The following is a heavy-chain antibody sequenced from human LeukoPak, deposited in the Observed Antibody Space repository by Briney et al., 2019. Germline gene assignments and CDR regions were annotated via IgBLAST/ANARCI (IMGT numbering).Heavy chain of an antibody. Sequence: GGSLRLSCAASGFTFCSYGMHWAGQAPGKGMEGVAVIWNDGSDKKYADSVKGGFTISRDNSKNTLYLQMNSLRAEDTAVYYCAKPTRGSGSFLIDFWGQGTLVTVSS. J-gene: IGHJ4*02. CDR2: IWNDGSDK. CDR3: AKPTRGSGSFLIDF. CDR1: GFTFCSYG. V-gene: IGHV3-33*06. D-gene: IGHD1-26*01.